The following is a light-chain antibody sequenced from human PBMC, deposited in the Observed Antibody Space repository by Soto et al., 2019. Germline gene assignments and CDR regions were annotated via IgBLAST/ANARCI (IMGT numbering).Light chain of an antibody. J-gene: IGKJ5*01. CDR3: QQSYSTSIT. Sequence: DIQMTQSPSSLSASIGDRVTITCRASQSISSYLNWYHQRPGKASKLLIYAASSLQRGVPSRFSGSGSGTDFTLTISSLQPEDFATYYCQQSYSTSITFGQGTRLEIK. V-gene: IGKV1-39*01. CDR2: AAS. CDR1: QSISSY.